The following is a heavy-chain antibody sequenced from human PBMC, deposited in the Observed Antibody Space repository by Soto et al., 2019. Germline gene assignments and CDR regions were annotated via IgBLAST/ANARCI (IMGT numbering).Heavy chain of an antibody. CDR1: GGSISSGGYY. V-gene: IGHV4-31*03. J-gene: IGHJ5*02. CDR3: ARVDSVAAAGTGWFDP. Sequence: QVQLQESGPGLVKPSQTLSLTCTVSGGSISSGGYYWSWIRQHPGKGLEWIGYIYYSGSTYYNPSLKSRVTISVDTSKNQSSLKLSSVTAADTAVYYCARVDSVAAAGTGWFDPWGQGTLVTVSS. D-gene: IGHD6-13*01. CDR2: IYYSGST.